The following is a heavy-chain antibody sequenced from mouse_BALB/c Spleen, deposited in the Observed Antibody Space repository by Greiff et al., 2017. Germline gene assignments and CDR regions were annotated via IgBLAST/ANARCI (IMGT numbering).Heavy chain of an antibody. CDR1: GYTFTSYW. CDR2: IYPGDGDT. CDR3: ARGTGTGY. D-gene: IGHD4-1*01. Sequence: QVQLKQSGAELARPGASVKLSCKASGYTFTSYWMQWVKQRPGQGLEWIGAIYPGDGDTRYTQKFKGKATLTADKSSSTAYMQLSSLASEDSAVYYCARGTGTGYWGQGTTLTVSS. J-gene: IGHJ2*01. V-gene: IGHV1-87*01.